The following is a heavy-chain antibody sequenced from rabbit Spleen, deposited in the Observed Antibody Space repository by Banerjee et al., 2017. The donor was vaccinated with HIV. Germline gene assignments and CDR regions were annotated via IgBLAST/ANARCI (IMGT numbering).Heavy chain of an antibody. J-gene: IGHJ4*01. CDR3: ARDLVAVIGWNFNL. CDR2: IYTSSGST. Sequence: QSLEESGGDLVKPGASLTLTCTASGFDLSSYYYMCWVRQAPGKGLELIACIYTSSGSTYYASWAKGRFTLSRTSSTTVTLQMTSLTAADTATYFCARDLVAVIGWNFNLWGPGTLVTVS. D-gene: IGHD1-1*01. V-gene: IGHV1S40*01. CDR1: GFDLSSYYY.